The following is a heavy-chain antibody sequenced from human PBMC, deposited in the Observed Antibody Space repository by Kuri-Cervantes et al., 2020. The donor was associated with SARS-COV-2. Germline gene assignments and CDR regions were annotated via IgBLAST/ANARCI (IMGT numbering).Heavy chain of an antibody. V-gene: IGHV4-39*01. CDR2: IKYSGST. D-gene: IGHD5-18*01. Sequence: GSLRLSCTVSGASIGSTDSYWGWIRQPPGKAKEWIGSIKYSGSTFYNPSLKSRVTFSVDTSKNQFSLKLSSVTAADTAVYYCAIASNSGYSYGYNYWGQGTLVTVSS. CDR1: GASIGSTDSY. J-gene: IGHJ4*02. CDR3: AIASNSGYSYGYNY.